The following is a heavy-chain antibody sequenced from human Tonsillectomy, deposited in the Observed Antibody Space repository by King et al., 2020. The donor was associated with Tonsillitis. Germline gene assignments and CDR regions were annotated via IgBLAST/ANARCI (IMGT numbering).Heavy chain of an antibody. V-gene: IGHV2-5*02. J-gene: IGHJ4*02. D-gene: IGHD1-7*01. CDR3: AHTPIKGTGTC. CDR1: GFSLTTSGVG. Sequence: VTLQESGLTQVEPTQNLTLTCTFSGFSLTTSGVGVAWIRQPPGKALEWLGIIYWDDDIRYSPSLKDRLTITKDTSKNQVVLTMTNMDPVDTATYYCAHTPIKGTGTCWGQGTLVTVSS. CDR2: IYWDDDI.